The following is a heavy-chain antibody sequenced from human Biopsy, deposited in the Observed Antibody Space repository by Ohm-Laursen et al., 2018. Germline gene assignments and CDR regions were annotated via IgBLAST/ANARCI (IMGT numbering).Heavy chain of an antibody. D-gene: IGHD3-9*01. V-gene: IGHV1-69*06. J-gene: IGHJ1*01. Sequence: ASVKVSCKTSGGTFNSYTINWVRQAPGQGLEWLGGNIPILGTGNYAQKFQGRVTVAADTSTSTATMELRSLRSDDTAVYYCATKLTGYFHHWGQGTLVTVSS. CDR1: GGTFNSYT. CDR2: NIPILGTG. CDR3: ATKLTGYFHH.